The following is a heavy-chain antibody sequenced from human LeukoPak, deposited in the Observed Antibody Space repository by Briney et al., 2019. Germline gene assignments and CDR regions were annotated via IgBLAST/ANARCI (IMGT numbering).Heavy chain of an antibody. CDR2: ISSSSSYI. Sequence: PGGSLRLSCAASGFTFSNAWMNWVRQAPGKGLEWVSSISSSSSYIYYADSVKGRFTISRDDAKNSLYLQMNSLRAEDTAVYYCAREPITPRLYADIVVVPAASDYWGQGTLVTVSS. D-gene: IGHD2-2*01. CDR3: AREPITPRLYADIVVVPAASDY. CDR1: GFTFSNAW. J-gene: IGHJ4*02. V-gene: IGHV3-21*01.